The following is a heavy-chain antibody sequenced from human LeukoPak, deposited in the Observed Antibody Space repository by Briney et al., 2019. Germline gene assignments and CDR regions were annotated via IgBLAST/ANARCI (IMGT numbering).Heavy chain of an antibody. J-gene: IGHJ5*02. CDR2: INPNSGST. D-gene: IGHD2-15*01. CDR1: GYTFTAYH. CDR3: ARDEDLGS. Sequence: ASVKVSCKASGYTFTAYHIHWVRQAPGQGLEWMGWINPNSGSTNYAQKFQGRVTMTRDTSISTAYMELNSLRSDDTAVYYCARDEDLGSWGQGTLVTVSS. V-gene: IGHV1-2*02.